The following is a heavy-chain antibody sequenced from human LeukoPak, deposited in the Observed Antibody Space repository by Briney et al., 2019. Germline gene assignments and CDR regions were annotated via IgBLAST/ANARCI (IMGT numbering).Heavy chain of an antibody. D-gene: IGHD3-22*01. J-gene: IGHJ4*02. CDR2: IYSGGST. V-gene: IGHV3-66*02. CDR3: ARVHYYDSSGLYD. CDR1: GFTVSSNY. Sequence: GGSLRLSCAASGFTVSSNYMSWVRQAPGKGLEWVSVIYSGGSTYYADSVKGRFTISRDNSKSTLYLQMNSLRAEDTAVYYCARVHYYDSSGLYDWGQGTLVTVSS.